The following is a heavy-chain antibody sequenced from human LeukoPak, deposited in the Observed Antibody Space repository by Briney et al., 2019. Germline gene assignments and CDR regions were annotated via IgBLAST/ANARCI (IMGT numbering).Heavy chain of an antibody. V-gene: IGHV1-69*05. CDR3: ARDSVHDFWSGYSRRGFAFDI. J-gene: IGHJ3*02. CDR1: GGTFSSYA. CDR2: IIPIFGTA. D-gene: IGHD3-3*01. Sequence: SVKVSCKASGGTFSSYAISWVRQAPGQGLEWMGRIIPIFGTANYAQKFQGRVTITTDESTSTAYMELSSLRSEDTAVYYCARDSVHDFWSGYSRRGFAFDIWGQGTMVTVSS.